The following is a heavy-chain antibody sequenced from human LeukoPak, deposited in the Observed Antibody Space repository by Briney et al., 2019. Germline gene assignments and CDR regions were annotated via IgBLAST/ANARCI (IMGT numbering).Heavy chain of an antibody. CDR2: ISSSGSTI. D-gene: IGHD5-24*01. CDR1: GFTFSDYY. CDR3: ARDLRREKRRDGYNFDLGY. J-gene: IGHJ4*02. Sequence: GGSLRLSCAASGFTFSDYYMSRIRQAPGKGLEWVSYISSSGSTIYYADSVKGRFTISRDNAKNSLYLQMNSLRAEDTAVYYCARDLRREKRRDGYNFDLGYWGQGTLVTVSS. V-gene: IGHV3-11*01.